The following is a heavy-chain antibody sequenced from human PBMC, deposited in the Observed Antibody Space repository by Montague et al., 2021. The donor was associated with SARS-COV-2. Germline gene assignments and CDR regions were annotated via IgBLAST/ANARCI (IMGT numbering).Heavy chain of an antibody. CDR1: GDSVCSKSVA. CDR3: ASSGITLTGLDAFDI. J-gene: IGHJ3*02. CDR2: TYYRSKCDS. D-gene: IGHD3-9*01. V-gene: IGHV6-1*01. Sequence: CAISGDSVCSKSVAWNWIRLAPSRGFELLGRTYYRSKCDSDYAEXFKXRLVITPDTSKNQVSLQLNSVIPEDTAVYFCASSGITLTGLDAFDIWGQGTMVTVSS.